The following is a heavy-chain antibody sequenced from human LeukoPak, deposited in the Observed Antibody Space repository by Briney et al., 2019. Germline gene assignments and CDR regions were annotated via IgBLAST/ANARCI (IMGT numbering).Heavy chain of an antibody. D-gene: IGHD1-26*01. CDR2: MSYDGSSK. J-gene: IGHJ4*02. V-gene: IGHV3-30-3*01. Sequence: PWGSLRLSCAASGFTFSTYVMYWVCQAPGKGLEWVAVMSYDGSSKYYADSVKGRFTISRDNAKNTVYLQMNSLRAEDTAVYYCARGAVGPDCWGQGTLVTVSS. CDR1: GFTFSTYV. CDR3: ARGAVGPDC.